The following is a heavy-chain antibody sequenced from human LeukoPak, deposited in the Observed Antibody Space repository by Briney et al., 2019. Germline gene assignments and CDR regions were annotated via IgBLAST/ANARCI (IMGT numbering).Heavy chain of an antibody. D-gene: IGHD6-19*01. Sequence: SETLSLTCAVYGGSFSGYYWSWIRQPPGKGLEWIGEINHSGSTNYNPSLKSRVTISVDTSKNQFSLKLSSVTAADTAVYYCARRPSYSSGWYVAFDYWGQGTLVTVSS. CDR2: INHSGST. J-gene: IGHJ4*02. CDR1: GGSFSGYY. CDR3: ARRPSYSSGWYVAFDY. V-gene: IGHV4-34*01.